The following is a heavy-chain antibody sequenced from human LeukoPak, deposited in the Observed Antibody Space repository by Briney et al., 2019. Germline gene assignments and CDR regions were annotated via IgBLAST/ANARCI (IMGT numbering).Heavy chain of an antibody. CDR2: IYSSGSA. CDR3: TRHRDYYDT. Sequence: SETLSLTCTVSGASINNNFWTWIRQPPGKGLEWIGYIYSSGSANYNPSLKSRVIISGDTSKNQISLNLTSVTAADTAVYFCTRHRDYYDTWGHGTLVTVSS. D-gene: IGHD3-22*01. J-gene: IGHJ4*01. V-gene: IGHV4-59*08. CDR1: GASINNNF.